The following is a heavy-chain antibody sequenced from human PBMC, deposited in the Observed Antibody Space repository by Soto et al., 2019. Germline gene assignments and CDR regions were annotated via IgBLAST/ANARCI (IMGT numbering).Heavy chain of an antibody. Sequence: GGSLRLSCAASGFTFNTYGMHWVRQAPGKGLEWVAFISYDGSNEYYADSVKGRFTISRDNSKNTVFLQMNSLRGEDTAVYYCAKSLAVAAGWFDPWGQGVLVTVCS. CDR3: AKSLAVAAGWFDP. D-gene: IGHD6-19*01. CDR1: GFTFNTYG. V-gene: IGHV3-30*18. J-gene: IGHJ5*02. CDR2: ISYDGSNE.